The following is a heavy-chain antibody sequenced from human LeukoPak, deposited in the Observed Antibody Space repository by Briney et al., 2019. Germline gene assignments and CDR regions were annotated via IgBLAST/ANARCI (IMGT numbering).Heavy chain of an antibody. J-gene: IGHJ4*02. V-gene: IGHV3-23*01. CDR2: IVSSVVASAAGT. CDR1: GFSFRSYV. CDR3: AKDRPVLMVYATSPHYFDY. D-gene: IGHD2-8*01. Sequence: PGGSLRLSCEVSGFSFRSYVMSWVRQTPGEGLEWVSTIVSSVVASAAGTFYADSVKGRFTISSDDSRNTLFLQMNSLRAEDTAVYYCAKDRPVLMVYATSPHYFDYWGQGTLVTVSS.